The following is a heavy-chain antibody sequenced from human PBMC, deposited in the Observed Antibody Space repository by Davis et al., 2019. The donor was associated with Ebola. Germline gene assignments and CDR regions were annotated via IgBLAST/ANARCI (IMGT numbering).Heavy chain of an antibody. CDR1: GDSVSSGG. CDR2: TYYSSKWYN. V-gene: IGHV6-1*01. J-gene: IGHJ6*02. CDR3: ARGWLRAGMDV. Sequence: QTPSLTRAISGDSVSSGGWNWIRQSPSRGLEWLGRTYYSSKWYNDYAVSVKSRITINPDTSKNQFSLQLKSVTPEDTALYYCARGWLRAGMDVWGEGTTVTV. D-gene: IGHD5-18*01.